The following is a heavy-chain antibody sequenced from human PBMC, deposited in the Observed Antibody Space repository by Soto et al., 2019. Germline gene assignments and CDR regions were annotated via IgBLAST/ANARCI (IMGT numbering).Heavy chain of an antibody. V-gene: IGHV3-23*01. CDR2: ISGSGGAT. J-gene: IGHJ4*02. D-gene: IGHD2-21*02. CDR3: ARIRTASYRYYFDS. CDR1: GFTLKDCA. Sequence: LRLSCSTSGFTLKDCAISWVRQAPGKGLEWVSGISGSGGATYYTDSVEGRFTISKDFSKNTVSLQMTGLRVDDTAVYYCARIRTASYRYYFDSWGQGALVTVSS.